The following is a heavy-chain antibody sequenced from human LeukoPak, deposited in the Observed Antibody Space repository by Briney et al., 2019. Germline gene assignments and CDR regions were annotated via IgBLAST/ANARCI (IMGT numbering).Heavy chain of an antibody. CDR2: ISNSGSSI. V-gene: IGHV3-11*01. Sequence: GGSLRLSCAVSGFTFGDSHMTWIRQAPGKGLEWVSYISNSGSSISYADSVKGRFTISRDNAKNSLYLQMNSLRAEDTAVYYCAREVEIVGAYYYDSSGYYYGYWGQGTLVTVSS. J-gene: IGHJ4*02. CDR3: AREVEIVGAYYYDSSGYYYGY. CDR1: GFTFGDSH. D-gene: IGHD3-22*01.